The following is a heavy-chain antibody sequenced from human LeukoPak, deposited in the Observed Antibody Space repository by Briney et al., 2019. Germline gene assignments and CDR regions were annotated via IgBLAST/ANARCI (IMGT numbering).Heavy chain of an antibody. CDR2: IDPSDSYT. D-gene: IGHD4-23*01. J-gene: IGHJ3*02. V-gene: IGHV5-10-1*01. CDR3: ARVRNGGNSHDASDI. Sequence: GESLKISCKGSGYSYTNNWISWVRQMPGKGLEWMGKIDPSDSYTNYSPSFQGQVTISSDKSISTAYLQWSSLKASDTAMYYCARVRNGGNSHDASDIWGHGTMVTVSS. CDR1: GYSYTNNW.